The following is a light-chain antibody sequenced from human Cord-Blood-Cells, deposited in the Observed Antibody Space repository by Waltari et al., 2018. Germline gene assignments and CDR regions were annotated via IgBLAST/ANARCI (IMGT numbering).Light chain of an antibody. CDR3: SSYTSSSTWV. J-gene: IGLJ3*02. Sequence: QSALTQPASVSGSPGQSITISCTGTGSDLGGYNYVSWYQQHPGKAPKLMIYDVSNRPSGVSNRFSGSKSGNTASLTISGLQAEDEADYYCSSYTSSSTWVFGGGTKLTVL. CDR2: DVS. V-gene: IGLV2-14*03. CDR1: GSDLGGYNY.